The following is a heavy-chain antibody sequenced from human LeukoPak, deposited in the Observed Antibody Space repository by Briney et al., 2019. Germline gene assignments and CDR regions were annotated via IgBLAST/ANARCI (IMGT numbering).Heavy chain of an antibody. CDR3: ATDLGGDMTFDP. V-gene: IGHV1-24*01. CDR1: GYTLTELS. Sequence: ASVKVSCKVSGYTLTELSMHWVRQAPGKGLEWMGGFDPEDGETIYAQKFQGRVTMTEDTSTDTAYMELSSLRSEDTAVYYCATDLGGDMTFDPWGQGTLVTVSS. J-gene: IGHJ5*02. D-gene: IGHD3-16*01. CDR2: FDPEDGET.